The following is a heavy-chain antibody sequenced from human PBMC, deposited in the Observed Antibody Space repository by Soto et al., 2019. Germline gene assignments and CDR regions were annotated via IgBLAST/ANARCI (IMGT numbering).Heavy chain of an antibody. Sequence: SETLSLTCAVYGGSFSAYYWSWIRQPPGKGLEWIGEINHSGSTNYNPSLKSRVTISVDRSKNQFSLKLSSVAAADTAAYYCARGVGYAGVDYWGQGTLVTVSS. D-gene: IGHD5-12*01. CDR2: INHSGST. V-gene: IGHV4-34*01. CDR1: GGSFSAYY. CDR3: ARGVGYAGVDY. J-gene: IGHJ4*02.